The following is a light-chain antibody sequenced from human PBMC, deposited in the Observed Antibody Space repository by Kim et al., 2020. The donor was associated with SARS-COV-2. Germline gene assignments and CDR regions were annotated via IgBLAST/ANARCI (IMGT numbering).Light chain of an antibody. CDR1: SSDVGGYNY. CDR2: DVS. V-gene: IGLV2-14*03. J-gene: IGLJ3*02. Sequence: GQSISIPFTGTSSDVGGYNYVSWYQQHPGKAPKLMIYDVSNRPSGVSNRFSGSKSGNTASLTISGLQAEDEADYYCSSYTSSSTRVFGGGTQLTVL. CDR3: SSYTSSSTRV.